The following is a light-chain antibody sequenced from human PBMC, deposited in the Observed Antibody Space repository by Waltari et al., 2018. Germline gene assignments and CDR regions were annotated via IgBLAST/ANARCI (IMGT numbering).Light chain of an antibody. CDR1: HSISSSF. J-gene: IGKJ3*01. Sequence: EIVLTQSPATLSLSPGERATLSCRASHSISSSFLAWYQQKPGQAPTLLIYDTFSRALGIPDRFSGSGSGTDFTLTISRLEPEDFAVYYCHQYGISPPFTFGPGTRVEI. CDR3: HQYGISPPFT. CDR2: DTF. V-gene: IGKV3-20*01.